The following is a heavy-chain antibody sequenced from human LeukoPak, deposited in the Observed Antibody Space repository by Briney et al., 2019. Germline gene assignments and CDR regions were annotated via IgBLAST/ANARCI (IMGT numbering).Heavy chain of an antibody. J-gene: IGHJ3*02. CDR1: GFTVRSNY. Sequence: GGSLRLSCAASGFTVRSNYMSWVRQAPGRGLEWVSEIYSDGTTYYAASVKGRFGISRDNSKNTVDLQMNSLRAEDTAVYYCARDLREHGVFDIWGQGTMVTVSS. CDR3: ARDLREHGVFDI. D-gene: IGHD1-26*01. V-gene: IGHV3-53*01. CDR2: IYSDGTT.